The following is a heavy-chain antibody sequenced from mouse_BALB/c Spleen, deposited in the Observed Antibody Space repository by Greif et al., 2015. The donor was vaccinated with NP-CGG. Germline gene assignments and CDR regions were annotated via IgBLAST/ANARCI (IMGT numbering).Heavy chain of an antibody. D-gene: IGHD4-1*01. CDR2: IRNKANGYTT. Sequence: EVKVVESGGGLVQPGGSLRLSCATSGFTFTDYYMSWVRQPPGKALGWLGFIRNKANGYTTEYSASVKGRFTISGDNSQSILYLQMNTLRAEDSATYYCARDTGTFAYWGQGTLVTVSA. V-gene: IGHV7-3*02. CDR3: ARDTGTFAY. J-gene: IGHJ3*01. CDR1: GFTFTDYY.